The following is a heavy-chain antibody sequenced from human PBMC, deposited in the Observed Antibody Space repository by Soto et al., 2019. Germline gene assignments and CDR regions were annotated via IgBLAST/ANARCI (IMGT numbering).Heavy chain of an antibody. CDR3: ASGPGRVRGVIRSPIDY. Sequence: GGPLRLSCAASGFTFSSYWMHRVRQAPGKGLVWVSRINSDGSSTSYADSVKGRFTISRDNAKNTLYLQMNSLRAEDTAVYYCASGPGRVRGVIRSPIDYWGQGTLVTVSS. V-gene: IGHV3-74*01. CDR2: INSDGSST. CDR1: GFTFSSYW. D-gene: IGHD3-10*01. J-gene: IGHJ4*02.